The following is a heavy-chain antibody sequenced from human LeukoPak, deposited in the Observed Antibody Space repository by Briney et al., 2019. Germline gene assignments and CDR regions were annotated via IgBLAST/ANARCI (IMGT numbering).Heavy chain of an antibody. CDR2: IRSKANSYAT. CDR3: TRRRTTWIQLWSSRGAFDI. CDR1: GFTFSGSA. D-gene: IGHD5-18*01. V-gene: IGHV3-73*01. Sequence: GGSLRLSCAASGFTFSGSAMHWVRQAFGKGLEWVGRIRSKANSYATAYAASVKGRFTISRDDSKNTAYLQMNSLKTEDTAVYYCTRRRTTWIQLWSSRGAFDIWGQGTMVTVSS. J-gene: IGHJ3*02.